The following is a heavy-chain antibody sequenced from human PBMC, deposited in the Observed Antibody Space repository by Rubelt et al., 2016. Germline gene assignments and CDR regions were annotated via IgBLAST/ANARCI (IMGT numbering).Heavy chain of an antibody. CDR3: VRGLDS. Sequence: EVQLVESGGGLVQPGGSLRLSCAASGFTFRSYWMYWVRQAPGKGPVWVSRINVDGSSPTYADSVKGRFTRSRDNAKNTLYLQMNSLGADDTAVYYCVRGLDSWGQGTLVTVSS. CDR1: GFTFRSYW. V-gene: IGHV3-74*01. CDR2: INVDGSSP. J-gene: IGHJ4*02. D-gene: IGHD2-21*01.